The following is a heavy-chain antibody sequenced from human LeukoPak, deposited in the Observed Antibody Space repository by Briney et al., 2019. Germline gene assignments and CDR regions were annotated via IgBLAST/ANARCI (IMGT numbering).Heavy chain of an antibody. CDR3: AREGYSSGWYSVRYYYGMDV. D-gene: IGHD6-19*01. CDR1: GFTFSSYA. V-gene: IGHV3-30-3*01. J-gene: IGHJ6*02. Sequence: PGGSLRLSCAASGFTFSSYAMHWVRQAPGKGLEWVAVISYDGSNKYYADSVKGRFTISRDNSKNTLYLHMNSLRAEDTAVYYCAREGYSSGWYSVRYYYGMDVWGQGTTVTVSS. CDR2: ISYDGSNK.